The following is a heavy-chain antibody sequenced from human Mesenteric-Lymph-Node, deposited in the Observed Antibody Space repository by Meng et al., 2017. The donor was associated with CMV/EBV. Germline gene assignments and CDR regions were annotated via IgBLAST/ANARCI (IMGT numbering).Heavy chain of an antibody. Sequence: SVKVSCKASGGTFSSYTISWVRQAPGQGLQWMGRIIPILGIANYAQNFQGRVTITADKSTSTAYMELSSLRSEDTAVYYCARVSGGGESFHNYGMDVWGQGTTVTVSS. CDR1: GGTFSSYT. V-gene: IGHV1-69*02. CDR2: IIPILGIA. J-gene: IGHJ6*02. CDR3: ARVSGGGESFHNYGMDV. D-gene: IGHD3-16*01.